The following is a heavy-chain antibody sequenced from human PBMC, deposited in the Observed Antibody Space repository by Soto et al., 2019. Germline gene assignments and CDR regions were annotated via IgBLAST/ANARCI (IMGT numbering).Heavy chain of an antibody. V-gene: IGHV4-38-2*02. D-gene: IGHD2-8*01. J-gene: IGHJ4*02. CDR2: IDYRGIT. CDR1: GYLISSGYY. CDR3: ARVNGGPYYFDF. Sequence: SETLSLTCSVSGYLISSGYYWGWIRQTPGKGLEWLGSIDYRGITNYNPSLKSRVTISVDTSWNQFSLKLSSVTAADTAVYYCARVNGGPYYFDFWGPGTLVTVSS.